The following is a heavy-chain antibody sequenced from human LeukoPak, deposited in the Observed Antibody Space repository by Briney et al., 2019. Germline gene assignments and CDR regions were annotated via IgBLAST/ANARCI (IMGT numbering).Heavy chain of an antibody. J-gene: IGHJ4*02. Sequence: GDSVKVSCKASGYTFNSYGITWVRQAPGQGLEWMGWISAYNGNTNYAQKFQGRVTMTRDTSISTAYMELSRLRSDDTAVYYCAEGRIGYEPFDYWGQGTLVTVSS. D-gene: IGHD5-12*01. CDR2: ISAYNGNT. V-gene: IGHV1-18*01. CDR1: GYTFNSYG. CDR3: AEGRIGYEPFDY.